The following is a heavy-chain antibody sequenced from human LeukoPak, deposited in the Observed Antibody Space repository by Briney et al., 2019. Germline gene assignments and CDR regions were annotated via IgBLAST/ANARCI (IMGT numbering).Heavy chain of an antibody. J-gene: IGHJ4*02. CDR1: GFTFSSYS. V-gene: IGHV3-21*01. CDR2: LRTSSRYI. CDR3: ARDDGSYSRSPGFDS. Sequence: GGSLRLFCAASGFTFSSYSMKWVRQAPGKGLEGVSSLRTSSRYIYYADSVRGRFTVSRHNAKNSLHLQMNSLRAEDTAVYYCARDDGSYSRSPGFDSWGQGTLVTVSS. D-gene: IGHD1-26*01.